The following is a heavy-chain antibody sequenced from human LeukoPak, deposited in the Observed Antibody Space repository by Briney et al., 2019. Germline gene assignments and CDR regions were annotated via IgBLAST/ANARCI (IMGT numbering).Heavy chain of an antibody. CDR1: GFTFSSYG. D-gene: IGHD1-7*01. V-gene: IGHV3-30*18. J-gene: IGHJ4*02. Sequence: GGSLRLSCAASGFTFSSYGMHWVRQAPGKGLEWVAVISYDGSNKYYADSVKGRFTISRDNSKNTLYLQMNSLRAEDTAVYYCAKDRIPGTTFYYFDYWGQGTLVTVSS. CDR3: AKDRIPGTTFYYFDY. CDR2: ISYDGSNK.